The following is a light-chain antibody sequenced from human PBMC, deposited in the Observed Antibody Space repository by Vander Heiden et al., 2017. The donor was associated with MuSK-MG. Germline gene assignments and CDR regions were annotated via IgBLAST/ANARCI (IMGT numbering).Light chain of an antibody. J-gene: IGLJ2*01. Sequence: SYVLTQSPSLSVAPGKTARMTCEGNNIGDKSVHWYQQRPGQAPFLVIYHDTDRPSGIPERISGSHSGNTETLTTRRVEAGEEAYDDGQAWDPTTDHVVFGGGTMLTVL. CDR2: HDT. CDR3: QAWDPTTDHVV. V-gene: IGLV3-21*04. CDR1: NIGDKS.